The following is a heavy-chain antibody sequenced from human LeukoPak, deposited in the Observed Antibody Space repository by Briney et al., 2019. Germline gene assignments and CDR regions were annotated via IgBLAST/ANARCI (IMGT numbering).Heavy chain of an antibody. J-gene: IGHJ4*02. CDR3: ATRIVGATFDY. Sequence: ASVKVSCKASGYTFTSYGISWVRQAPGQGLEWMGWISAYNGNTNYAQKLQGRVTMTRDTSISTAYIELSRLRSDDTAVYYCATRIVGATFDYWGQGTLVTVSS. CDR2: ISAYNGNT. V-gene: IGHV1-18*01. CDR1: GYTFTSYG. D-gene: IGHD1-26*01.